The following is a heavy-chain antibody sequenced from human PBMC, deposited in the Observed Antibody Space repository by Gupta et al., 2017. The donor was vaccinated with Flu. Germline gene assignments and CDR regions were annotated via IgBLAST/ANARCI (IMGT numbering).Heavy chain of an antibody. J-gene: IGHJ4*02. CDR3: AKDIGPDYDSSGSIDY. D-gene: IGHD3-22*01. Sequence: EVQLVESGGGLVQPGRSLRLSCAASGFTFDDYAMHWVRQAPGKGLEWVSGISWNSGSIGYADSVKGRFTISRDNAKNSLYLQMNSLRAEDTALYYCAKDIGPDYDSSGSIDYWGQGTLVTVSS. CDR2: ISWNSGSI. V-gene: IGHV3-9*01. CDR1: GFTFDDYA.